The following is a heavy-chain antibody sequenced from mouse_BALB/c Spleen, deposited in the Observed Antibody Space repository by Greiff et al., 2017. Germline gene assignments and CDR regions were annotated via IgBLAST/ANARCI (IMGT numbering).Heavy chain of an antibody. CDR1: GFTFSDYY. J-gene: IGHJ2*01. CDR3: ARDYFDY. CDR2: ISDGGSYT. Sequence: EVKLMESGGGLVKPGGFLKLSCAASGFTFSDYYMYWVRQTPEKRLEWVATISDGGSYTYYPDSVKGRFTISRDNAKNNLYLQMSSLKSEDTAMYYCARDYFDYWGQGTTLTVSS. V-gene: IGHV5-4*02.